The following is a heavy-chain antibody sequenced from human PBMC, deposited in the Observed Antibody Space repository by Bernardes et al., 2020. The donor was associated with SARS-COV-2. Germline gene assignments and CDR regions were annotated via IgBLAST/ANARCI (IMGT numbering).Heavy chain of an antibody. J-gene: IGHJ4*02. CDR2: ISTGGSTK. Sequence: GSLRLSCAVSGLTFSNYGMHWVRQAPGKGLEWVSYISTGGSTKYYADSVKGRFTISRDNAKNSLYLQMNSLRAEDTAVYYCAREYTYGFDSWGQGTLVTVSS. CDR1: GLTFSNYG. D-gene: IGHD5-18*01. CDR3: AREYTYGFDS. V-gene: IGHV3-48*04.